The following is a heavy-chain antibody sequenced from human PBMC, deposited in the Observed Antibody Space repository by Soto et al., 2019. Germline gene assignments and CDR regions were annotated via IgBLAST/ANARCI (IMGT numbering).Heavy chain of an antibody. V-gene: IGHV4-59*08. CDR2: IYYSGST. D-gene: IGHD1-1*01. Sequence: PSETLSLTCTVSGGSISSHYWSWIRQPPGKGLEWIGYIYYSGSTNYNPSLKSRFTISVDTSKSQFSLKLNSVTAADTAVYYCARLEELRYYFDYWGQGTLVTVSS. CDR1: GGSISSHY. J-gene: IGHJ4*02. CDR3: ARLEELRYYFDY.